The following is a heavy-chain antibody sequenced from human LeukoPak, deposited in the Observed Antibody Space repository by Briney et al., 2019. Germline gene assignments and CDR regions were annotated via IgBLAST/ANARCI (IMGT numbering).Heavy chain of an antibody. CDR3: AREYYDSRRNWFDP. V-gene: IGHV1-69*04. J-gene: IGHJ5*02. D-gene: IGHD3-22*01. CDR1: GGTFSSYA. Sequence: WASVKVSCKASGGTFSSYAISWVRQAPGQGLEWMGRIIPILGIANYAQKFQGRVTITADKSTSTAYMELSSLRSEDTAVYYCAREYYDSRRNWFDPWGQGTLVTVSS. CDR2: IIPILGIA.